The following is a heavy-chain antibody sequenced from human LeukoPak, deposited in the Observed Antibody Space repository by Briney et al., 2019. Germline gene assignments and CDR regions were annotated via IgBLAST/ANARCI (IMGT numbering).Heavy chain of an antibody. D-gene: IGHD5-18*01. CDR3: ARGKRGYSYGYEVRHAFDI. Sequence: SETLSLTCAVYGGSFSGYYWSWIRQPPGKGLEWIGEINHSGSTNYNPSLKSRVTISVDTSKNQFSLKLSSVTAAGTAVYYCARGKRGYSYGYEVRHAFDIWGQGTMVTVSS. J-gene: IGHJ3*02. CDR2: INHSGST. CDR1: GGSFSGYY. V-gene: IGHV4-34*01.